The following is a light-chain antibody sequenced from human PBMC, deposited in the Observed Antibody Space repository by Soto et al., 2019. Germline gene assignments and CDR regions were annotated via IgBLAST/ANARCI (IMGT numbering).Light chain of an antibody. CDR3: QQYGSSSWT. J-gene: IGKJ1*01. V-gene: IGKV3-20*01. Sequence: ENVLTQSPGTLSLAPGERATLSCSASQSVSSSYLAWYQQKPGQAPRLLIYGASSRATGIPDRFSGSGSGTDFTLTISRLEPEDFAVYYCQQYGSSSWTFGQGTKVDIK. CDR1: QSVSSSY. CDR2: GAS.